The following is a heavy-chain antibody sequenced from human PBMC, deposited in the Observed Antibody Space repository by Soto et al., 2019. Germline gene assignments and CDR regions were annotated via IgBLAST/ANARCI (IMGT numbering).Heavy chain of an antibody. CDR1: GGSFSGYY. V-gene: IGHV4-34*01. Sequence: QVQLQHWGAGLLKPSETLSLTCAVYGGSFSGYYWRWIRQPPRKGLEWIGEINNSGSTNYTPALKSRVTRPVATSKNQFSLKLSSVTAADPAVYYCARVGRQQNRYFDYWGQGTLVTVSS. D-gene: IGHD6-13*01. CDR3: ARVGRQQNRYFDY. J-gene: IGHJ4*02. CDR2: INNSGST.